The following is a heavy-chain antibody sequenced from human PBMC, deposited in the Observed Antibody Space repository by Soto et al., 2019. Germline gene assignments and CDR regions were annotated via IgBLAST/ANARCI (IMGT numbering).Heavy chain of an antibody. Sequence: QVQLVESGGGVVQPGRSLRLSCAASGFTFSSYAMHWVRQAPGKGLEWVAVISYDGSNKYYADSVKGRFTISRDNSKNTLYLQMNSLRAEDRAVYYCARGVVGYCSGGSCHPFDYWGQGTLVTVSS. CDR1: GFTFSSYA. CDR3: ARGVVGYCSGGSCHPFDY. CDR2: ISYDGSNK. V-gene: IGHV3-30-3*01. J-gene: IGHJ4*02. D-gene: IGHD2-15*01.